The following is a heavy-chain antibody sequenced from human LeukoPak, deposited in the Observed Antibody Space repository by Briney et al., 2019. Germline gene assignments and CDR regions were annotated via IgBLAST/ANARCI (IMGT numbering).Heavy chain of an antibody. CDR1: GFTFSSYA. CDR3: ARDHRAYYCSSTSCSLDY. J-gene: IGHJ4*02. D-gene: IGHD2-2*01. V-gene: IGHV3-30-3*01. CDR2: ISYDGSNK. Sequence: GRSLRLSCAASGFTFSSYAMHWVRQAPGKGLEWVAVISYDGSNKYYADSVKGRFTISRDNSKNTLYLQMNSLRAEDTAVYYCARDHRAYYCSSTSCSLDYWGQGTLVTVSS.